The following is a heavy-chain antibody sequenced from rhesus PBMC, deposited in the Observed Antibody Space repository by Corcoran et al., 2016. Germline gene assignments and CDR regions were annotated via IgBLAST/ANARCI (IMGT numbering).Heavy chain of an antibody. J-gene: IGHJ4*01. CDR1: GFTFSSYG. CDR3: AKTTVAADY. V-gene: IGHV3S5*01. D-gene: IGHD4-29*01. CDR2: ISNGGGSQ. Sequence: EVQLVESGGGLVQPGGSLRLSCAASGFTFSSYGMSWVRRAPGKGLSWVSYISNGGGSQDYAASVKGRFTISRDNSKNTLSLQMNSLRAEDTAVYYCAKTTVAADYWGQGVLVTVSS.